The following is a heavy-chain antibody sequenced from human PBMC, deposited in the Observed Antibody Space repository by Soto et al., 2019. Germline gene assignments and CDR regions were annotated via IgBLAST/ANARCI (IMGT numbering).Heavy chain of an antibody. CDR1: GGTFSSYT. CDR2: IIPILGIA. D-gene: IGHD2-15*01. CDR3: ARVGCSGGSCYAVDY. Sequence: ASVKVSCKASGGTFSSYTISWVRQAPGQGLEWMGRIIPILGIANYAQKFQGRVTITADKSTSTAYMELSSLRSEDTAVYYCARVGCSGGSCYAVDYWGQGTLVTVS. V-gene: IGHV1-69*02. J-gene: IGHJ4*02.